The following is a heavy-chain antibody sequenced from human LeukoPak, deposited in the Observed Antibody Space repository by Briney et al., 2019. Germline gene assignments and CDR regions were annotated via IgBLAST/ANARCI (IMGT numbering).Heavy chain of an antibody. CDR1: GFTFSSYA. V-gene: IGHV3-23*01. Sequence: GGSLRLSCAASGFTFSSYARSWVRQAPGKGLEWVSAISGSGGSTYYADSVKGRSTISRDNSKNTLYLQMNSLRAEDTAVYYCAKSSAVAGNSSGGKPFDYWGQGTLVTVSS. D-gene: IGHD6-19*01. CDR2: ISGSGGST. CDR3: AKSSAVAGNSSGGKPFDY. J-gene: IGHJ4*02.